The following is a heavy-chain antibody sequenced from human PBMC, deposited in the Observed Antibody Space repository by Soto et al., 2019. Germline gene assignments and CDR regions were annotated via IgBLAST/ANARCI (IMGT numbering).Heavy chain of an antibody. J-gene: IGHJ4*02. CDR1: GGSISSYY. Sequence: KTSETLSLTCTVSGGSISSYYWSWIRQPPGKGLEWIGYIYYSGSTNYNPSLKSRVTISVDTSKNQFSLKLSSVTAADTAVYYCAREGSYGGNSHFDYWGQGTLVTVSS. CDR2: IYYSGST. CDR3: AREGSYGGNSHFDY. D-gene: IGHD4-17*01. V-gene: IGHV4-59*01.